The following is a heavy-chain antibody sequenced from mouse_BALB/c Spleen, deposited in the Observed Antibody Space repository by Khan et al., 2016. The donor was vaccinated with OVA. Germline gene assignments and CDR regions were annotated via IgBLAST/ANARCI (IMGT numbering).Heavy chain of an antibody. D-gene: IGHD3-3*01. CDR1: GFAFSSYD. J-gene: IGHJ3*01. V-gene: IGHV5-12-1*01. CDR2: ISSGGGST. CDR3: ARHSGTWFAY. Sequence: EVELVESGGGLVKPGGSLKLSCAASGFAFSSYDMSWVRQTPEKRLEWVAYISSGGGSTYYPDTVKGRFTISRDNAKNILYLQMGSVKSEDTARYYCARHSGTWFAYWGQGTLVTVSA.